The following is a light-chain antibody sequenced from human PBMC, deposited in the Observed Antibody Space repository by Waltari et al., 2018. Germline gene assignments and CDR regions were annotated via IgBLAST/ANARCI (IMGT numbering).Light chain of an antibody. J-gene: IGLJ1*01. V-gene: IGLV2-23*02. CDR1: RTDDGNYTL. Sequence: QSALTHPASVSGSPGPSITISCPGTRTDDGNYTLVSWYQQYPGKVPQLIIYEVNKRPSGVSHRFSGSKSRNTASLTISGLQAEDEADYYCFSYTGDTTLYVFGTGTKVTVL. CDR3: FSYTGDTTLYV. CDR2: EVN.